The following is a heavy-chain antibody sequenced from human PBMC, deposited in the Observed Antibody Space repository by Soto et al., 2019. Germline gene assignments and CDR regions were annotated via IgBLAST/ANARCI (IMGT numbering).Heavy chain of an antibody. J-gene: IGHJ6*02. CDR2: IWYDGSNK. D-gene: IGHD6-19*01. CDR3: ARDKIAVAGYYYGMDV. Sequence: SLRLSCAASGFTFSSYGMHWVRQAPGKGLEWVAVIWYDGSNKYYADSVKGRFTISRDNSKNTLYLQMNSLRAEDTAVYYCARDKIAVAGYYYGMDVWGQGTTVTVSS. CDR1: GFTFSSYG. V-gene: IGHV3-33*01.